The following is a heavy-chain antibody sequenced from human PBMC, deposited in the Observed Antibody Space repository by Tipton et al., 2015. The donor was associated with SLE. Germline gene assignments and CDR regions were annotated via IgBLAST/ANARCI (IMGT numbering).Heavy chain of an antibody. CDR2: IIPIFGTA. Sequence: QLVQSGAEVKKPGASVKVSCKASGYTFTSYGISWVRQAPGQGLEWMGGIIPIFGTANYAQKFQGRVTITADKSTSTAYMELSSLRSEDTAVYYCARVGEPGGALCGGDCYTSYFDYWGQGTPVTVSS. CDR1: GYTFTSYG. D-gene: IGHD2-21*02. J-gene: IGHJ4*02. V-gene: IGHV1-69*06. CDR3: ARVGEPGGALCGGDCYTSYFDY.